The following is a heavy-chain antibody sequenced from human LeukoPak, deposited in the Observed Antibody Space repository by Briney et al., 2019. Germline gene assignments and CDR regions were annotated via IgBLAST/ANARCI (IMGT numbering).Heavy chain of an antibody. CDR1: GGSINSSSYY. V-gene: IGHV4-39*01. J-gene: IGHJ4*02. Sequence: SETLSLTCTASGGSINSSSYYWGWIRQPPGKGLEWIGSIFYSGNTYDNPSLKSRVTISVDTSKNQFSLKLNSVTAAGTAVYYCARHRSKWLQSSFDYWGQGTLVTVSS. D-gene: IGHD5-24*01. CDR3: ARHRSKWLQSSFDY. CDR2: IFYSGNT.